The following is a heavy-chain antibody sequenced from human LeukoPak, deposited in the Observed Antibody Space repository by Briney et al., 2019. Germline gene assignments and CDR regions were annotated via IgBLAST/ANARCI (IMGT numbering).Heavy chain of an antibody. CDR1: GFAFSSYG. Sequence: GGSLRLSCAASGFAFSSYGMHWVRQAPGKGLEWVAFMRYDGSNKYYADSVKGRFTISRDNAKNSLYLQMNSLRAEDTAVYYCAGSINYDFYYFDYWGQGTLVTVSS. CDR2: MRYDGSNK. CDR3: AGSINYDFYYFDY. V-gene: IGHV3-30*02. J-gene: IGHJ4*02. D-gene: IGHD3-3*01.